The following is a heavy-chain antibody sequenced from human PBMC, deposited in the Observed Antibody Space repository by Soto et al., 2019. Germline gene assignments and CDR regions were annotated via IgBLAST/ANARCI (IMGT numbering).Heavy chain of an antibody. CDR3: ARSLPRMRGFLSDY. V-gene: IGHV5-51*01. J-gene: IGHJ4*02. D-gene: IGHD2-15*01. Sequence: VESLKISCKGSGYIFSSYWIGWVRLMPGKGLEWMGIVYPGDSDTRYSPSFQGQVTISADKSISTAYLQWSSLKASDAAMYYCARSLPRMRGFLSDYWGLGTLVTVSS. CDR1: GYIFSSYW. CDR2: VYPGDSDT.